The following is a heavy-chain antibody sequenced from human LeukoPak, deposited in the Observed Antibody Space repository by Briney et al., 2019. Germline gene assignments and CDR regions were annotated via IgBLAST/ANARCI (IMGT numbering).Heavy chain of an antibody. Sequence: GGSLRLSCAASGFTFSSYWMSWVRQAPGKGLEGVANIKQGGSEKYYVDSVKGRFTISRGKAENSLYLQMNSLRAEDTAVYYCARAGVDTAVDYWGQGTLVTVSS. D-gene: IGHD5-18*01. CDR1: GFTFSSYW. CDR3: ARAGVDTAVDY. J-gene: IGHJ4*02. V-gene: IGHV3-7*01. CDR2: IKQGGSEK.